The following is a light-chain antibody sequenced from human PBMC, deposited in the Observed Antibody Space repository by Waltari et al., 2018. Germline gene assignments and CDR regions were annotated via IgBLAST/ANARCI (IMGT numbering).Light chain of an antibody. CDR2: DTS. V-gene: IGKV3-11*01. CDR1: QSVDRY. CDR3: QQRKNWPPLT. J-gene: IGKJ4*01. Sequence: ETVLTQSPATLSLSPGERATLSCRASQSVDRYLAWYQQKPGQAPRRLIYDTSNRATGTPARFSGSGSGTDFTLTISSLEPEDFAVYYCQQRKNWPPLTFGGGTKVEIK.